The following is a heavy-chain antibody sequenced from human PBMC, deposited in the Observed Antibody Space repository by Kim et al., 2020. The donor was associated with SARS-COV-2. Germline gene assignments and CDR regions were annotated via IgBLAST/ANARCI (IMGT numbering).Heavy chain of an antibody. V-gene: IGHV6-1*01. CDR1: GDSVSNNNSA. J-gene: IGHJ4*02. CDR2: IYYRSEWFN. CDR3: ASWYFDY. Sequence: SQTLSLTCAISGDSVSNNNSAWHWIRQSPAGGLEWLGKIYYRSEWFNDYGASVRSRITINPDTFKNQFSLQLTSVTPEYTALYYCASWYFDYWGQGTPV.